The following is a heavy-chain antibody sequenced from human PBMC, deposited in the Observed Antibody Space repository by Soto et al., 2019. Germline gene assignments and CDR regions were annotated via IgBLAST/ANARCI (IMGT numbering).Heavy chain of an antibody. J-gene: IGHJ6*02. Sequence: GGALRLSCAASGFTFSGSALHWVRQASGKGLEWVGRIRSKANSYATAYAASVKGRFTISRDDSKNTAYLQMNSLKTEDTAVYYCTRLNYNKPLRYGMDFWGQGTTVTVSS. V-gene: IGHV3-73*01. CDR1: GFTFSGSA. D-gene: IGHD4-4*01. CDR2: IRSKANSYAT. CDR3: TRLNYNKPLRYGMDF.